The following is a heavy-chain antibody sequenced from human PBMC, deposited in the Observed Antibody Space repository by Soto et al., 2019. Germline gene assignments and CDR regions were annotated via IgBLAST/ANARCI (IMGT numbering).Heavy chain of an antibody. D-gene: IGHD6-6*01. J-gene: IGHJ4*02. Sequence: GGSLRLSCTACGFTFGYYAMSWVRQGPGKGLEWVGFIRSKAYGGTTEYAASVKGRFTISRDDSKSIAYLQMNSLKTEDTAVYYCTRAGYSSSRIDYWGQGTLVTAPQ. CDR3: TRAGYSSSRIDY. CDR1: GFTFGYYA. V-gene: IGHV3-49*04. CDR2: IRSKAYGGTT.